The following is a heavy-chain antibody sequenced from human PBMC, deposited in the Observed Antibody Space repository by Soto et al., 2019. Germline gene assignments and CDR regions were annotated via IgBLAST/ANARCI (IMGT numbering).Heavy chain of an antibody. CDR2: INPNSGGT. CDR1: GYTFTGYY. Sequence: ASVKVSCKASGYTFTGYYMHWVRQAPGQGLEWMGWINPNSGGTNYAQKFQGRVTMTRDTSISTAYMELSRLRSDDTAVYYCAVFLWFGEVPLGMDVWGQGTMVTVS. J-gene: IGHJ6*02. V-gene: IGHV1-2*02. D-gene: IGHD3-10*01. CDR3: AVFLWFGEVPLGMDV.